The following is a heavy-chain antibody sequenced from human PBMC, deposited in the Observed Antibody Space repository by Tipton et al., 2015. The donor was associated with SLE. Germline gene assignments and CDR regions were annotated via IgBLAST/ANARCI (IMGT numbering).Heavy chain of an antibody. CDR1: GGSFSGHY. CDR3: ARGAWSPAVDI. V-gene: IGHV4-34*01. CDR2: INHSGSA. Sequence: GLVKPSETLSLTCAVYGGSFSGHYWSWIRQPPGKGLEWIGEINHSGSANYNPSLKSRVIISVDTSKNQFSLKLSSVTAADTAMYYCARGAWSPAVDIWGQGTMVTVSS. J-gene: IGHJ3*02.